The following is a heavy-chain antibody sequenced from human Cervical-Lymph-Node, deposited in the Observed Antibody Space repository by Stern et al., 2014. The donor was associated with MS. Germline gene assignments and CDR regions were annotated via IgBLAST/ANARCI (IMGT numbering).Heavy chain of an antibody. V-gene: IGHV4-59*01. Sequence: QVQLQESGPRLAKPSETLSLICAVSGGSLNSDYWTWIRKPPGKGLEWMGYIHHSGNTKYNPSLVSRVTISIDMSKNQISLELNSVTAADTAVYYCARYVVRGGYHDYLDYWGQGTPVSVSP. CDR3: ARYVVRGGYHDYLDY. CDR1: GGSLNSDY. CDR2: IHHSGNT. J-gene: IGHJ4*02. D-gene: IGHD3-22*01.